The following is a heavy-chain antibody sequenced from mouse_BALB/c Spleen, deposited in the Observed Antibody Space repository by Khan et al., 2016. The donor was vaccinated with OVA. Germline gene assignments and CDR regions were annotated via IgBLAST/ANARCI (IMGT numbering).Heavy chain of an antibody. J-gene: IGHJ2*01. D-gene: IGHD1-2*01. CDR2: ISYSGST. V-gene: IGHV3-2*02. Sequence: EVELVESGPGLVKPFQSLSLTCTVTGYSITSGYGWNWIRQFPGNKLEWMGYISYSGSTNYNPSPKSRISITRDTSKNQFFLQLNSVTTKDTATYYCARTARIKYWGQGTTLTVSS. CDR1: GYSITSGYG. CDR3: ARTARIKY.